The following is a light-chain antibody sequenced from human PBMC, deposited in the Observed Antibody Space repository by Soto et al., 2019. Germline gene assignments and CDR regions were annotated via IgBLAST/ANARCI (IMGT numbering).Light chain of an antibody. Sequence: DIVMTQSPDSLAVSLGERATINCKSSQSVLYSSNNKNYLAWYQQKPGQPPNLLIYWASTRESGVPYLFSGSGSGTDFTLTISSLQAEDVAVYYCQQYYSTPRTFGQGTKVEIK. J-gene: IGKJ1*01. CDR1: QSVLYSSNNKNY. CDR2: WAS. CDR3: QQYYSTPRT. V-gene: IGKV4-1*01.